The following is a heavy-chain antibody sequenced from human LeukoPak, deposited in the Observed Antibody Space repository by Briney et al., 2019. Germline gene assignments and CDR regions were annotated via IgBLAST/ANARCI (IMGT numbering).Heavy chain of an antibody. J-gene: IGHJ6*02. Sequence: GGSLRLSCAASGFTFDDYAMHWVRQAPGKGLEWVSGISWNSGSIGYADSVKGRFTISRDNAKNTLYLQMNSLRAEDTALYHCARNNGMDVWGQGTTVIVSS. V-gene: IGHV3-9*01. CDR2: ISWNSGSI. CDR1: GFTFDDYA. CDR3: ARNNGMDV.